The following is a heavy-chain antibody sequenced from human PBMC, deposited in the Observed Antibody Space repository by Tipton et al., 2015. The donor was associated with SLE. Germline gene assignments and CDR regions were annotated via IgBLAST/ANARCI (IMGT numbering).Heavy chain of an antibody. V-gene: IGHV4-4*07. J-gene: IGHJ4*02. D-gene: IGHD1-26*01. CDR3: ARGGGSYYDY. Sequence: GSLRLSCTVSGGSISDYYWSWIRQPAGKGLEWIGRIYSSGSTIYNPSLKSRLTLSLDMSNSQFSLRVRSVTAADTAVYYCARGGGSYYDYWGQGTLVTVSS. CDR2: IYSSGST. CDR1: GGSISDYY.